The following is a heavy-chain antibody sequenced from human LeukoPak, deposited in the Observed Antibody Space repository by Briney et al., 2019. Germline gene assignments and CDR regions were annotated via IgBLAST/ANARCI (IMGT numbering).Heavy chain of an antibody. J-gene: IGHJ1*01. Sequence: GGSLRLSCAASGFTFSTYWMHWVRQAPGKGLVWVSRIKSDGSTNYADSVKGRFTISRDNAKNTVSLRMNSLRPEDTGVYYCARAPSEIGGYYPEYFRHWGQGTLVTVSS. D-gene: IGHD3-22*01. CDR1: GFTFSTYW. V-gene: IGHV3-74*01. CDR3: ARAPSEIGGYYPEYFRH. CDR2: IKSDGST.